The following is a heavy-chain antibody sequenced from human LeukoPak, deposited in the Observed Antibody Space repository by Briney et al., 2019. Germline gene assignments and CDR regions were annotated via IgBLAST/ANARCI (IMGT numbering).Heavy chain of an antibody. CDR1: GYTFTNYW. J-gene: IGHJ6*02. CDR2: FYPGDSDT. CDR3: ARGTTGTSDGMDV. Sequence: GESLKTSCKGSGYTFTNYWIVWVRQMPGKGLEWMGSFYPGDSDTRYSPSFQGQVTISADKSISTAYLQWSSLKASDTAMYYCARGTTGTSDGMDVWGQGTLVTVSS. V-gene: IGHV5-51*01. D-gene: IGHD1-1*01.